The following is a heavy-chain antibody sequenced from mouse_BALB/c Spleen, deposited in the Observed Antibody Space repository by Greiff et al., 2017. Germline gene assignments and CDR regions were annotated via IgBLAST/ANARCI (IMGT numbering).Heavy chain of an antibody. D-gene: IGHD2-4*01. CDR2: ISYDGSN. V-gene: IGHV3-6*02. CDR1: GYSITSGYY. Sequence: ESGPGLVKPSRSLSLTCSVTGYSITSGYYWNWIRQFPGNKLEWMGYISYDGSNNYNPSLKNRISITRDTSKNQFFLKLNSVTTEDTATYYCARGDYDAWFAYWGQGTLVTVSA. J-gene: IGHJ3*01. CDR3: ARGDYDAWFAY.